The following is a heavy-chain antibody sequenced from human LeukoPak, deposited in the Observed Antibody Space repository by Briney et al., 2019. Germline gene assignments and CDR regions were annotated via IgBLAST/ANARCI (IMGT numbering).Heavy chain of an antibody. CDR3: ARDQGSSAYLGAFDI. J-gene: IGHJ3*02. Sequence: GGSLILSCAASGFTFDDYGMSWVRQAPGKGLEWVSGINWNGGSTGYADSVKGRFTISRDNAKNSLYLQMNSLRAEDTALYYCARDQGSSAYLGAFDIWGQGTMVTVSS. V-gene: IGHV3-20*04. CDR2: INWNGGST. D-gene: IGHD3-22*01. CDR1: GFTFDDYG.